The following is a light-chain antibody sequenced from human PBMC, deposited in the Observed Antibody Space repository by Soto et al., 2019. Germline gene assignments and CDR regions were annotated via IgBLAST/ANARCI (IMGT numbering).Light chain of an antibody. CDR2: DAS. CDR1: QNVARNY. V-gene: IGKV3-20*01. Sequence: DIVLTQSPGTLSLSPGERATLSCRASQNVARNYLAWYQQRTGQAPRLLIYDASTRATGIPDRFSDSGSGTDFTLPISRLEPEDFEVYFCQQYARSPLAFGGGTKVDI. CDR3: QQYARSPLA. J-gene: IGKJ4*01.